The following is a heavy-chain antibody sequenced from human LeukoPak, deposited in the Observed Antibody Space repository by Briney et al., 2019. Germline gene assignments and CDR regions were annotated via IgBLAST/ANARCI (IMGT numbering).Heavy chain of an antibody. V-gene: IGHV3-30*02. CDR1: GFTFSTCG. Sequence: GGSLRLSCAASGFTFSTCGMHWVLQAPGKGLEWVTFIWSDGSNKFYADSVKGRFTVSRDNSKNTLYLQMNSLRAEDTAVYYCAKKDYGSGKYYFDYWGQGTLVTVSS. J-gene: IGHJ4*02. CDR2: IWSDGSNK. CDR3: AKKDYGSGKYYFDY. D-gene: IGHD3-10*01.